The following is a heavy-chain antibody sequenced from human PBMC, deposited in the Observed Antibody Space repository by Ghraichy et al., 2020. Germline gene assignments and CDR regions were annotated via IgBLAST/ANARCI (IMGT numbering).Heavy chain of an antibody. J-gene: IGHJ6*03. Sequence: SQTLSLTCAVYGGSFSGYYWSWIRQPPGKGLEWIGEINHSGSTNYNPSLKSRVTISVDTSKNQFSLKLSSVTAADTAVYYCARAGYGKRKSYYYYMDVWGKGTTVTVSS. CDR2: INHSGST. CDR1: GGSFSGYY. V-gene: IGHV4-34*01. CDR3: ARAGYGKRKSYYYYMDV. D-gene: IGHD5-18*01.